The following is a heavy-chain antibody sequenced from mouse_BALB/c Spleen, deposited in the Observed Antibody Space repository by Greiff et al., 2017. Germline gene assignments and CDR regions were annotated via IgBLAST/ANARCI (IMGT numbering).Heavy chain of an antibody. CDR2: INPDSSTI. Sequence: EVQGVESGGGLVQPGGSLKLSCAASGFDFSRYWMSWVRQAPGKGLEWIGEINPDSSTINYTPSLKDKFIISRDKAKNTLYLQMSKVRSEDTALYYCERQGFGAFFFAYWGQGTLVTVSA. CDR3: ERQGFGAFFFAY. D-gene: IGHD3-1*01. V-gene: IGHV4-1*02. CDR1: GFDFSRYW. J-gene: IGHJ3*01.